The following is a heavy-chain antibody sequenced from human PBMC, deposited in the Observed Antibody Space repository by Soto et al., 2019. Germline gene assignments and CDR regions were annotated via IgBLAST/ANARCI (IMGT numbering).Heavy chain of an antibody. V-gene: IGHV1-2*02. CDR2: INPNSGGT. Sequence: ASVKVSCKASGYTFSDYYIHWVQQAPGQGLEWMGWINPNSGGTKYAPKFQGGVTMTRDTSTTTAYMELSRLRSGDTAVYYCAREPATAKPEGVDFWGQGTLVTV. CDR3: AREPATAKPEGVDF. CDR1: GYTFSDYY. J-gene: IGHJ4*02. D-gene: IGHD1-1*01.